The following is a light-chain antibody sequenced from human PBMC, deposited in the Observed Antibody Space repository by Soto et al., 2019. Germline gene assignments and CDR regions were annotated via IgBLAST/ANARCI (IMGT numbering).Light chain of an antibody. V-gene: IGKV1-39*01. CDR1: ETISHY. J-gene: IGKJ4*01. Sequence: IHMTQSPSSLSASVGDRVTITCRASETISHYLNWYQQKPGKAPKLLIYGASKLQSGVPSRFSGSVSGTDFTITITRLQIEDFATYSCRQSSSTPLTFGGVTNVAIK. CDR3: RQSSSTPLT. CDR2: GAS.